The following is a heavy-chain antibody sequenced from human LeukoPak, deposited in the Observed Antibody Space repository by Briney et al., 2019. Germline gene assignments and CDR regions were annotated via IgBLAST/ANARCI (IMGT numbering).Heavy chain of an antibody. D-gene: IGHD5-12*01. CDR2: INPDSGGT. CDR1: EYTFTGYY. CDR3: ARGQYNVDRVGGWFDP. Sequence: ASVKVSCKASEYTFTGYYMHWVRQAPGQGLEWMGWINPDSGGTNYAQKFQGRVTMTRDTSIITAYMELSRLRSDDTAIYYCARGQYNVDRVGGWFDPWGQGTLVTVSS. V-gene: IGHV1-2*02. J-gene: IGHJ5*02.